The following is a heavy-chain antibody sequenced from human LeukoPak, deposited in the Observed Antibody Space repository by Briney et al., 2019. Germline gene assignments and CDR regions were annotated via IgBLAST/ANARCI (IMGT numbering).Heavy chain of an antibody. CDR3: ARGSLWSAHFDY. V-gene: IGHV1-8*03. CDR2: MNPNSGNT. D-gene: IGHD3-10*01. CDR1: GYTFTSYD. Sequence: ASVKVSCKASGYTFTSYDINWVRQATGQGLEWMGWMNPNSGNTGYAQKFQGRVTITRNTSISTAYMELSSLRSEDTAVYYCARGSLWSAHFDYWGQGTLVTVSS. J-gene: IGHJ4*02.